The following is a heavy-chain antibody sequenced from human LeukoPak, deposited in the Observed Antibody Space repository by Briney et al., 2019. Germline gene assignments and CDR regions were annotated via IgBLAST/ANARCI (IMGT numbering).Heavy chain of an antibody. CDR2: INPNSGGT. CDR3: ARISSSWSPDY. Sequence: ASVKVSCRASGYTFTGCYMHWVRQAPGQGLEWMGWINPNSGGTNYAQKFQGRVTMTRDTSISTAYMELSRLRSDDAAVYYCARISSSWSPDYWGQGTLVTVSS. V-gene: IGHV1-2*02. J-gene: IGHJ4*02. CDR1: GYTFTGCY. D-gene: IGHD6-13*01.